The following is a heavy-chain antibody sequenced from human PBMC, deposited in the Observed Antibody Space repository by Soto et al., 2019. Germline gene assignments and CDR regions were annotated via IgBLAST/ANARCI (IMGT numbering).Heavy chain of an antibody. CDR2: IYYSGST. D-gene: IGHD1-26*01. J-gene: IGHJ4*02. V-gene: IGHV4-59*06. Sequence: PSETLSVTCAVSSGSISHYYWSWIRQPPGKGLEWIGYIYYSGSTYYNPSLKSRVTISVDTSKNQFSLKLSSVTAADTAVYYCAREGGIVGATAADYWGQGTLVTVSS. CDR1: SGSISHYY. CDR3: AREGGIVGATAADY.